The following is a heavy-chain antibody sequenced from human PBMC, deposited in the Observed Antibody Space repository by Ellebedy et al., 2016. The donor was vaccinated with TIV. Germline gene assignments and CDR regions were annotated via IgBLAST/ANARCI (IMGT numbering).Heavy chain of an antibody. J-gene: IGHJ4*02. CDR2: LSPTSSHS. D-gene: IGHD3-10*01. Sequence: GGSLRLXXVGSGFTFNRYAMNWVRQAPGKGLEWVSVLSPTSSHSYYADSVTGRFTISRDNAKNSLYLQMNSLRAEDTAVYYCASRSGSYPPKIDYWGQGTLVTVSS. CDR3: ASRSGSYPPKIDY. V-gene: IGHV3-21*04. CDR1: GFTFNRYA.